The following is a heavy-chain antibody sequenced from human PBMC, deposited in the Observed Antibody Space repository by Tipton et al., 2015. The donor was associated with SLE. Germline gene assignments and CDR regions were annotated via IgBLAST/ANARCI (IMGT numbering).Heavy chain of an antibody. CDR2: INHSGST. CDR1: GGSITSDSSY. Sequence: TLSLTCTVSGGSITSDSSYWSWLRQHPGKGLEWIGEINHSGSTNYKSSLKSRLTISVDTSKNQFSLKLSSVTAADTAVYYCARRGDYSSSWYVAFYYYMDVWGKGITVTVS. D-gene: IGHD6-13*01. V-gene: IGHV4-31*03. CDR3: ARRGDYSSSWYVAFYYYMDV. J-gene: IGHJ6*03.